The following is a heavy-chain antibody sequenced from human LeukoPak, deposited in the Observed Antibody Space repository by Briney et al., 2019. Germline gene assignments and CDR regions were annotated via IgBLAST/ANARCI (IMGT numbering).Heavy chain of an antibody. Sequence: GGSLRLSCAASGFTFSRHSMHCVRQAPGKGLEWVAILSSGENNKKYADSVKGRFTISRDNSKNTLYLQMDSLTAEDTAVYYCARDLSGTWTFDYWGQGTLVTVSS. J-gene: IGHJ4*02. D-gene: IGHD1-26*01. CDR1: GFTFSRHS. CDR2: LSSGENNK. V-gene: IGHV3-30-3*01. CDR3: ARDLSGTWTFDY.